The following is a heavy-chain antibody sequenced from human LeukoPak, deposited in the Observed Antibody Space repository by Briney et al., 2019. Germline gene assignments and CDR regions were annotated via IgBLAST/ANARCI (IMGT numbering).Heavy chain of an antibody. J-gene: IGHJ6*03. V-gene: IGHV3-48*03. CDR2: ISSSGSTI. Sequence: PGGSLRLSCAASGFTFSSYEMNWVRQAPGKGLEWVSYISSSGSTIYYADSVKGRFTISRDNAKNSLYLQMNSLRAEDTAVYYCARGRGSRPRWEYYYYMDVWGKGTTVTISS. CDR3: ARGRGSRPRWEYYYYMDV. CDR1: GFTFSSYE. D-gene: IGHD1-26*01.